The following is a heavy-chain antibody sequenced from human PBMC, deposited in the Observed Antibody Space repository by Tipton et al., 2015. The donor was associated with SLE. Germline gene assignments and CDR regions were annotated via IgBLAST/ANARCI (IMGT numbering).Heavy chain of an antibody. Sequence: QVQLVQSGPEVKKPGSSVKVSCKASGSTFNTYSISWVRQAPGQGPEWMGRIIPMIGITNYEQKFQARVTITADKSTSTAYMELSSLRPDDTAVYYCARVPGSGSYRAYMDVWGKGTTVAVS. J-gene: IGHJ6*03. CDR2: IIPMIGIT. D-gene: IGHD3-10*01. CDR1: GSTFNTYS. CDR3: ARVPGSGSYRAYMDV. V-gene: IGHV1-69*09.